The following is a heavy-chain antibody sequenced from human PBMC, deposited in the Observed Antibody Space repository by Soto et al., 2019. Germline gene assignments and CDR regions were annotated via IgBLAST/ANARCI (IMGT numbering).Heavy chain of an antibody. Sequence: GSLRLSCAASGFTFSSYSMNWVRQAPGKGLEWVSSISSSSSYIYYADSVKGRFTISRDNAKNSLYLQMNSLRAEDTAVYYCARGLGSSSSYYYYYYGMDVWGQGTTVTVSS. D-gene: IGHD6-6*01. CDR2: ISSSSSYI. V-gene: IGHV3-21*01. CDR3: ARGLGSSSSYYYYYYGMDV. J-gene: IGHJ6*02. CDR1: GFTFSSYS.